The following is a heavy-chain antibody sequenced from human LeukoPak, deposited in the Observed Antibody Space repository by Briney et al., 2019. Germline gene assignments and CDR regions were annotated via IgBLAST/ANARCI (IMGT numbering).Heavy chain of an antibody. V-gene: IGHV3-21*01. Sequence: GGSLRLSCAASGFTFSSYSMNWVRQAPGKGLEWVSSISSSSSYIYYADSVKGRFTISRDNAKNSLYLQMNSLRAEDTAVYYCARAKESDIVVVVAATGSIDPWGQGTLVTVSS. CDR2: ISSSSSYI. D-gene: IGHD2-15*01. J-gene: IGHJ5*02. CDR1: GFTFSSYS. CDR3: ARAKESDIVVVVAATGSIDP.